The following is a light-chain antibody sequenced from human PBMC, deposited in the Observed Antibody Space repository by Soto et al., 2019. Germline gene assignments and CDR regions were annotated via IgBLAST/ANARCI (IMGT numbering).Light chain of an antibody. CDR1: QSVTGTN. Sequence: EIVLTQSPGTLSLSPGERATLSCRASQSVTGTNLAWYQQKPGQAPRLLIYSASSRPPGIPDSFSGSGSGTDFPLTINRLEPEDFAVYYCQQYGSSPYTFGQGTKLEIK. J-gene: IGKJ2*01. CDR2: SAS. V-gene: IGKV3-20*01. CDR3: QQYGSSPYT.